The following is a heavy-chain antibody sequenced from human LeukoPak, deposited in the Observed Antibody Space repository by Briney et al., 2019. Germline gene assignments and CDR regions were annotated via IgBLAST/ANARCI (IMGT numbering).Heavy chain of an antibody. CDR3: ARDLQQWLVAYDAFDI. Sequence: PGGSLRLSCAASGFTFSSYSMNWVRQAPGKGLEWVSSISSSSSYIYYADSVKGRFTISRDNAKNSLCLQMNSLRAEDTAVYYCARDLQQWLVAYDAFDIWGQGTMVTVSS. J-gene: IGHJ3*02. V-gene: IGHV3-21*01. CDR1: GFTFSSYS. D-gene: IGHD6-19*01. CDR2: ISSSSSYI.